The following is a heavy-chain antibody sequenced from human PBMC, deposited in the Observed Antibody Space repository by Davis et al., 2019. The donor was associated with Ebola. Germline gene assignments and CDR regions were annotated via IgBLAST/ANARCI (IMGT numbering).Heavy chain of an antibody. CDR2: INHSVST. CDR1: GGSFSGYY. V-gene: IGHV4-34*01. CDR3: ARGIRLGELSDEY. Sequence: SETLSLTCAVYGGSFSGYYWSWIRQPPGKGLEWIGEINHSVSTNYNPSLKSRVTISVDTSKNQFSLKLSSVTAADTAVYYCARGIRLGELSDEYWGQGTLVTVSS. D-gene: IGHD3-16*02. J-gene: IGHJ4*02.